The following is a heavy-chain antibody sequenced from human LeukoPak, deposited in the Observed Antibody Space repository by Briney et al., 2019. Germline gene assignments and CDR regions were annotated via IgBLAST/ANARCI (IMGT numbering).Heavy chain of an antibody. Sequence: GGSLRLSCAASGFTFSSYGMHWVRQAPGKGLEWVAFIRYDGSNKYYADSVKGRFTISRDNSKNTLYLQMNSLRAEDTAVYYCARDGGYSSSFDYWGQGTLVTVSS. CDR2: IRYDGSNK. CDR3: ARDGGYSSSFDY. D-gene: IGHD6-19*01. J-gene: IGHJ4*02. CDR1: GFTFSSYG. V-gene: IGHV3-30*02.